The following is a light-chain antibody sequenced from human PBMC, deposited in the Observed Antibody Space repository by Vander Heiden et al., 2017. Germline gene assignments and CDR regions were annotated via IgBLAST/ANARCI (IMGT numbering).Light chain of an antibody. J-gene: IGLJ2*01. V-gene: IGLV2-14*01. CDR3: SSYTSSSTLGVV. CDR1: SSDVGGYNY. Sequence: ALTHPASVSGSPGQSIPFSCTGTSSDVGGYNYVSWYQQHPGKAPKLMIYEVSNRPSGVSNRFSGSKSGNTASLTISGLQAEDEADYYCSSYTSSSTLGVVFGGGTKLTVL. CDR2: EVS.